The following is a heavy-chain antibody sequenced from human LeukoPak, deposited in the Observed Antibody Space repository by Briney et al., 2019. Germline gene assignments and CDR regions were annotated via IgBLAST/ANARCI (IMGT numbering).Heavy chain of an antibody. CDR1: GFTFNTYA. Sequence: GGSLRLSCAASGFTFNTYAMSWVRQAPGKGLEWVSRISGSSDNTYYADSVKGRFTISRDNSKNTLYLQMNSLRAEDTAVYYCAKDARFRYFDYWGQGTLVTVSS. CDR3: AKDARFRYFDY. D-gene: IGHD3-10*01. J-gene: IGHJ4*02. V-gene: IGHV3-23*01. CDR2: ISGSSDNT.